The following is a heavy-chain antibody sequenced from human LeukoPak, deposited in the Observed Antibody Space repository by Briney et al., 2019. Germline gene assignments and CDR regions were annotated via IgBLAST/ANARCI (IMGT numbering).Heavy chain of an antibody. CDR2: IYYSGST. V-gene: IGHV4-31*03. CDR3: ATSGGTSDYYYYMDV. J-gene: IGHJ6*03. Sequence: PSETLSLTCTVSGGSISSGGYYWSWIRQHPGKGLEWIGYIYYSGSTYYNPSLKSRVTISVDTSKNQFSLKLSSVTAADTAVYYCATSGGTSDYYYYMDVWGKGTTVTVSS. D-gene: IGHD2-15*01. CDR1: GGSISSGGYY.